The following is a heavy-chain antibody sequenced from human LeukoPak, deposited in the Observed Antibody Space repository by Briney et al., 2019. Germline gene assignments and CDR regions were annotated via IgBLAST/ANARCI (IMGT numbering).Heavy chain of an antibody. CDR2: IYYTRIT. V-gene: IGHV4-59*12. CDR3: AREGIVRTYDQ. D-gene: IGHD1-26*01. J-gene: IGHJ4*02. Sequence: KPSETLSLTCTVSGDSISSYYWYWFRQPPGKELEWIACIYYTRITHYNPSLKSRVTIPIDTSKNQFSLRLSFVTAADTAVYYCAREGIVRTYDQWGQGTLVTVSS. CDR1: GDSISSYY.